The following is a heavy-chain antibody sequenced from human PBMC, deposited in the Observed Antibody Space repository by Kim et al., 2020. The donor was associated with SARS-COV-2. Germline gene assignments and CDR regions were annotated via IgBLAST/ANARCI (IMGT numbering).Heavy chain of an antibody. J-gene: IGHJ6*02. V-gene: IGHV1-18*04. D-gene: IGHD6-19*01. CDR2: ISAYNGNT. Sequence: ASVKVSCKASGYTFTSYGISWVRQAPGQGLEWMGWISAYNGNTNYAQKLQGRVTMTTDTSTSTAYMELRSLRSDDTAVYYCARDRQYSSGWDQYYYYGMDVWGQGTTVTVSS. CDR3: ARDRQYSSGWDQYYYYGMDV. CDR1: GYTFTSYG.